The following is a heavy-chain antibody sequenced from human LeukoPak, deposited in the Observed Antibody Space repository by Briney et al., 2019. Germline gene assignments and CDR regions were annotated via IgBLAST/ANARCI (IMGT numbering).Heavy chain of an antibody. CDR3: ARAPRWLATGAFDI. D-gene: IGHD6-19*01. CDR2: ISYDGSNK. V-gene: IGHV3-30*19. Sequence: GGSLRLSCAASRFTFSSYGMHWVRQAPGKGLEWVAVISYDGSNKYYADSVKGRFTISRDNSKNTLYLQMNSLRAEDTAVYYCARAPRWLATGAFDIWGQGTMVTVSS. J-gene: IGHJ3*02. CDR1: RFTFSSYG.